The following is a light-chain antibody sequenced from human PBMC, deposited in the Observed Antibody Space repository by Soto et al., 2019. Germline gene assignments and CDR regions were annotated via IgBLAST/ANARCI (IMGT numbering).Light chain of an antibody. J-gene: IGKJ4*01. CDR1: QSVNTY. CDR2: DAS. CDR3: QQRSNWPLAH. Sequence: EIVLTQSPATLSLSPGERATLSCRASQSVNTYLGWYQQRPGQAPILLIYDASNRATGIPARFSGSGSGTDFTLTISSLEPEDFAVYYCQQRSNWPLAHFGGGTKVEIK. V-gene: IGKV3-11*01.